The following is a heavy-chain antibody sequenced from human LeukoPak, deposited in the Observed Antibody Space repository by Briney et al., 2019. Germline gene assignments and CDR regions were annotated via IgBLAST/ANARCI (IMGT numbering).Heavy chain of an antibody. J-gene: IGHJ5*02. V-gene: IGHV4-39*07. D-gene: IGHD3-22*01. CDR2: INHSGST. Sequence: SETLSLTCTVSGGSISSSSYYWSWIRQPPGKGLEWIGEINHSGSTNYNPSLKSRVTISVDTSKNQFSLKLSSVTAADTAVYYCARATYYYDSSGYYYVGWFDPWGQGTLVTVSS. CDR1: GGSISSSSYY. CDR3: ARATYYYDSSGYYYVGWFDP.